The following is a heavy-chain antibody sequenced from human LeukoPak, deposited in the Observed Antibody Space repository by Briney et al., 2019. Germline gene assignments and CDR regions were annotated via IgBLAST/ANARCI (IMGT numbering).Heavy chain of an antibody. CDR2: ISSSSSYT. CDR1: GFTFSDYY. J-gene: IGHJ4*02. V-gene: IGHV3-11*06. Sequence: GGSLRLSCAASGFTFSDYYMSWIRQAPGKGLEWVSYISSSSSYTNYADSVKGRLTISRDNAKNSLYLQMNSLRAEDTAVYYRASGDYDILTGYDYWGQGTLVTVSS. CDR3: ASGDYDILTGYDY. D-gene: IGHD3-9*01.